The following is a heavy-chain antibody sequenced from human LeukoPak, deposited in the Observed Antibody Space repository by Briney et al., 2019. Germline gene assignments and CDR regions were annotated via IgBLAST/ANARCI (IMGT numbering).Heavy chain of an antibody. V-gene: IGHV4-38-2*02. CDR2: IYHSGST. CDR3: ARALADRVRFDY. Sequence: PSETLSLTCTVSGYSIINGYYWGWIRQPPGKGLEWIGSIYHSGSTYYNPSLKSRVTISPDTSKNQLSLKLTSVTAADTAVYYCARALADRVRFDYWGQGTLVTVSS. D-gene: IGHD3-10*01. CDR1: GYSIINGYY. J-gene: IGHJ4*02.